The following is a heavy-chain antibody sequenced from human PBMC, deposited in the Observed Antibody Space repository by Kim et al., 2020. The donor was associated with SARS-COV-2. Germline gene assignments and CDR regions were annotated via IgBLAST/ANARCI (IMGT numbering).Heavy chain of an antibody. Sequence: SVKVSCKASGGTFSSYAISWVRQAPGQGLEWMGGIIPIFGTANYAQKFQGRVTITADESTSTAYMELSSLRSKDTAVYYCARSMITFGGVMYGMDVWGQGTTVTFSS. V-gene: IGHV1-69*13. CDR3: ARSMITFGGVMYGMDV. CDR2: IIPIFGTA. D-gene: IGHD3-16*01. CDR1: GGTFSSYA. J-gene: IGHJ6*02.